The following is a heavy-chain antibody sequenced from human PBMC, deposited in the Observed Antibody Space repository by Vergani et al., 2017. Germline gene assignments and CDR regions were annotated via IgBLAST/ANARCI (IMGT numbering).Heavy chain of an antibody. CDR3: ARPRLGHYGSGCFDY. CDR2: IIPIFGTA. Sequence: QVQLVQSGAEVKKPGSSVKVSCKASGGTFSSYAISWVRQAPGQGLEWMGGIIPIFGTANYAQQFQGRVMITADESTSTAYMELSSLRAEDTAVYYCARPRLGHYGSGCFDYWGQGTLVTVSS. D-gene: IGHD3-10*01. CDR1: GGTFSSYA. V-gene: IGHV1-69*01. J-gene: IGHJ4*02.